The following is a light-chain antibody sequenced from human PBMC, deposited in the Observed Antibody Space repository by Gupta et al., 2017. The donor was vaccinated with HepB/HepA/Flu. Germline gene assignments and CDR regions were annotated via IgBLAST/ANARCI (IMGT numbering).Light chain of an antibody. CDR2: GAS. CDR1: QSVSSNN. Sequence: EIVLTQSPGTLSLSPGESATLSCRATQSVSSNNLAWYQQKPGQAPRLLIYGASTRATGIPDRFSGSGSATDFTLTISTVEPEDFAVYYCQQYGTSLYTFGQGTXLEIK. CDR3: QQYGTSLYT. J-gene: IGKJ2*01. V-gene: IGKV3-20*01.